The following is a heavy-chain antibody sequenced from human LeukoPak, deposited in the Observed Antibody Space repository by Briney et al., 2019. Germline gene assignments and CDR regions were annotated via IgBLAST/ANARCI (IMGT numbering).Heavy chain of an antibody. CDR2: VNTDGSDT. V-gene: IGHV3-74*01. D-gene: IGHD4-17*01. J-gene: IGHJ4*02. CDR1: GFTFSNYW. CDR3: ARDMMRTVTTAIDY. Sequence: GGSLRLSCTASGFTFSNYWMHWVRLAPGKGLVWVSRVNTDGSDTTYADSVKGRFTISRDSAKNTLYLQMNSLRAEDTAVYYCARDMMRTVTTAIDYWGQGTLVTVSS.